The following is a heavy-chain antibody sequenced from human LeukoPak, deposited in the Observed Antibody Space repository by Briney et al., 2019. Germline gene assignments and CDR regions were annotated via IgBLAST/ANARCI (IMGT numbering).Heavy chain of an antibody. Sequence: GGSLRLSCAASGFTFSSYWMSWVRQAPGKGLEWVANIKQDGSEKYYVDSVKGRFTISRDNAKNSLYLQMNSLRAEDTAVYYCAGDKGIAARPFSWDYYYYGMDVWGQGTTVTVSS. CDR3: AGDKGIAARPFSWDYYYYGMDV. V-gene: IGHV3-7*01. CDR2: IKQDGSEK. CDR1: GFTFSSYW. D-gene: IGHD6-6*01. J-gene: IGHJ6*02.